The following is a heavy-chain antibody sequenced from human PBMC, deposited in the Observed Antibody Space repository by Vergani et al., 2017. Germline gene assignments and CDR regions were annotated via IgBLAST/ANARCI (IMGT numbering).Heavy chain of an antibody. CDR2: IYSGGST. V-gene: IGHV3-66*01. CDR1: GFTVSSNY. J-gene: IGHJ4*02. CDR3: AKWGLSSGRSYFDY. Sequence: EVQLVESGGGLVQPGGSLRLSCAASGFTVSSNYMSWVRQAPGKGLEWVSVIYSGGSTYYADSVKGRFTISRDNSKNTLYLQMNSLRVEDTAVYFCAKWGLSSGRSYFDYWGQGTLVTVSS. D-gene: IGHD1-26*01.